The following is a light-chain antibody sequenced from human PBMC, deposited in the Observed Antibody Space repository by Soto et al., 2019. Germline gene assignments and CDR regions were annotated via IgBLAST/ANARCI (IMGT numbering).Light chain of an antibody. CDR3: QQSDSSPRT. V-gene: IGKV1-39*01. CDR1: QSISSY. J-gene: IGKJ1*01. Sequence: DIQMTQSPSSLSASVGDRVTITCRASQSISSYLNWYQQKPGKAPKLLIYAASSLQSGVPSRFSGSGSGTDFTLTISRLQPEDFSTYYCQQSDSSPRTFGQGTKGEIK. CDR2: AAS.